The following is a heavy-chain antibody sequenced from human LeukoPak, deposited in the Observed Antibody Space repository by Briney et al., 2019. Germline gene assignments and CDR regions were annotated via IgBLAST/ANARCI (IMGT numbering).Heavy chain of an antibody. V-gene: IGHV1-69*05. J-gene: IGHJ1*01. D-gene: IGHD3-22*01. CDR2: IIPIFGTA. Sequence: GASVKVSCKASGGTFSSYAISWVRQAPGQGLEWMGGIIPIFGTANYAQKFQGRVTITTDESTSTAYMELSSLRSEDTAVYYCARDYDSSGFHFQHWGQGTLVTVSS. CDR3: ARDYDSSGFHFQH. CDR1: GGTFSSYA.